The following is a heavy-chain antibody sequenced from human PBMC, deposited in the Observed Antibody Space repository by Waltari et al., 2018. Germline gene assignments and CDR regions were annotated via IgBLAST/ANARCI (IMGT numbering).Heavy chain of an antibody. CDR3: ARRKWYCTSSTCPPVQGYFGY. CDR2: IHPNSDGT. V-gene: IGHV1-2*02. J-gene: IGHJ4*02. D-gene: IGHD2-2*01. CDR1: GYMFSNYY. Sequence: QVQLVQSGAEVKKPGASVKIACKASGYMFSNYYMYWVRQAPGQGLEWMGWIHPNSDGTNHAQKFQGRVTMTTDTSIRTDYMELTRLRSDDTAVYVCARRKWYCTSSTCPPVQGYFGYWGQGPLVTVSS.